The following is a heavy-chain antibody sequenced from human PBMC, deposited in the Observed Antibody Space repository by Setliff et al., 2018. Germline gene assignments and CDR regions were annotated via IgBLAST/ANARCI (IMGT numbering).Heavy chain of an antibody. J-gene: IGHJ4*02. Sequence: ASVKVSCKASGYTFTSYATHWVRQAPGQRLEWMGWINAGNGNTKYSQKFQGRVTITRDTSASTAYMELSSLRSEGTAVYYCARDSGPQRYYFDYWGQGTLVTVSS. CDR3: ARDSGPQRYYFDY. V-gene: IGHV1-3*01. CDR2: INAGNGNT. D-gene: IGHD2-15*01. CDR1: GYTFTSYA.